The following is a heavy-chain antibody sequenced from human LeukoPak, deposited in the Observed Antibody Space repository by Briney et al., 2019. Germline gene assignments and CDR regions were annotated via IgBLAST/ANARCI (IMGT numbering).Heavy chain of an antibody. J-gene: IGHJ4*01. V-gene: IGHV4-4*07. CDR3: ARDRRIAVAATWFDY. CDR1: GGSISSYY. CDR2: IYTSGST. D-gene: IGHD6-19*01. Sequence: PSETLSLTCTVSGGSISSYYWRWIRQPAGKGLEWIGRIYTSGSTNYNPSLKSRVTMSVDTSKNQFSLKLSSVTAADTAVYYCARDRRIAVAATWFDYWGHGTLVTVSS.